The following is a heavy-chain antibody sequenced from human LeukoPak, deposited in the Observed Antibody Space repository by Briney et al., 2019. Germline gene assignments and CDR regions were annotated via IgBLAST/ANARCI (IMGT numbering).Heavy chain of an antibody. J-gene: IGHJ4*02. CDR1: GFTVSSNY. CDR2: ISGSGGST. Sequence: GGSLRLSCAASGFTVSSNYMSWVRQAPGKGLEWVSVISGSGGSTYYADSVKGRFTISRDNSKNTLYLQMNSLRAEDTAVYYCAKDLTYYDFWSGFTNDYWGQGTLVTVSS. D-gene: IGHD3-3*01. V-gene: IGHV3-23*01. CDR3: AKDLTYYDFWSGFTNDY.